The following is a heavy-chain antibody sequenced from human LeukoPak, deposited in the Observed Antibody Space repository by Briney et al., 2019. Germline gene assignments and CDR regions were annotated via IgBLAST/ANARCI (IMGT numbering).Heavy chain of an antibody. J-gene: IGHJ3*02. V-gene: IGHV1-2*02. Sequence: AASVKVSCKASGYTFTGYYMHWVRQSPGQGLEWMGWINPNSGGTNYAQKFQGRVTMTRDTSISTAYMELSRLRSDDTAVYYCAREPRTAMVTDDAFDIWGQGTMVTVSS. CDR1: GYTFTGYY. CDR2: INPNSGGT. D-gene: IGHD5-18*01. CDR3: AREPRTAMVTDDAFDI.